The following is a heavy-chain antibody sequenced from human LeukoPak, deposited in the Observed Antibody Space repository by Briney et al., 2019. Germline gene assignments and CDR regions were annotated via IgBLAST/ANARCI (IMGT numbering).Heavy chain of an antibody. Sequence: SETLSLTCTVSGGSISSYNWSWIRQPAGKGLEWIGRIYTSGSTNYNPSLKSRVTMSVDTSKNQFSLKLSSVTAADTAVYYCARSRQASGLFNSWGQGTLVVVSS. D-gene: IGHD3-10*01. CDR3: ARSRQASGLFNS. V-gene: IGHV4-4*07. CDR2: IYTSGST. CDR1: GGSISSYN. J-gene: IGHJ5*01.